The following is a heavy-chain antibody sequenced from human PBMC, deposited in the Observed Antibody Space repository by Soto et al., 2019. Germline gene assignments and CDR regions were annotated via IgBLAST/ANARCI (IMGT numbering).Heavy chain of an antibody. D-gene: IGHD6-13*01. CDR2: ISSSSSTI. CDR1: GFTFSSYS. CDR3: ARDESSSWYAGLGYFDY. Sequence: GGSLRLSCAASGFTFSSYSMNWVRQAPGKGLEWVSYISSSSSTIYYADSVKGRFTISRDNAKNSLYLQMNSLRDEDTAVYYCARDESSSWYAGLGYFDYWGQGTLVTVSS. J-gene: IGHJ4*02. V-gene: IGHV3-48*02.